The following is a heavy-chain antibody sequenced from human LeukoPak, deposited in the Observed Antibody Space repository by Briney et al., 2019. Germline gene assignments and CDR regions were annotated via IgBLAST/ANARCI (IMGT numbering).Heavy chain of an antibody. V-gene: IGHV4-61*02. CDR1: GGSISSGSYY. D-gene: IGHD2-2*02. Sequence: PSETLSLTCTVSGGSISSGSYYWSWIRQPAGKGLEWIGRIYTSGSTNYNPSLKSRVTISVDTSKNQFSLRLSSVTAADTAVYYCARGSLGYCSSTSCYSSDYRGQGTLVTVSS. CDR2: IYTSGST. J-gene: IGHJ4*02. CDR3: ARGSLGYCSSTSCYSSDY.